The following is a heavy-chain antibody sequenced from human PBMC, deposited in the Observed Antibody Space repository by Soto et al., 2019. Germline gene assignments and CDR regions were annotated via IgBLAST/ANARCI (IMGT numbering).Heavy chain of an antibody. J-gene: IGHJ4*02. CDR2: ISYDGSNK. CDR3: ARNIAVADEIDY. V-gene: IGHV3-30-3*01. Sequence: QVQLVEYGGGVVQPGRSLRLSCAASGFTFSSYAMHWVRQAPGKGLEWVAVISYDGSNKYYADSVKGRFTISRDNSKNTLYLQMNSLRAEDTAVYYCARNIAVADEIDYWGQGTLVTVSS. D-gene: IGHD6-19*01. CDR1: GFTFSSYA.